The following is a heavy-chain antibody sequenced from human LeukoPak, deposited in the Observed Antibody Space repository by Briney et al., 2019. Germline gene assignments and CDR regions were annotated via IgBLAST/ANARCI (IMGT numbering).Heavy chain of an antibody. J-gene: IGHJ4*02. V-gene: IGHV3-30*18. CDR1: GFTFSSYA. CDR3: AKGVHNSATRQIDY. D-gene: IGHD6-25*01. CDR2: IYYDGSTK. Sequence: PGKSLRLSCAVSGFTFSSYAMHWVRQAPGKGLEWVAVIYYDGSTKYYADSVKGRFTISRDNSKNTLYLQMNSLRPEDTAVFYCAKGVHNSATRQIDYWGQGTLVTVSS.